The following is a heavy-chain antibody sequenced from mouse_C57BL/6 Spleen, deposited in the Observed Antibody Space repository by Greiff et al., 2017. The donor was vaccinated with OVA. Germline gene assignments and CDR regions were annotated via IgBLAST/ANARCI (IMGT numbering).Heavy chain of an antibody. Sequence: EVKLMESGGGLVQPGGSLKLSCAASGFTFSDYYMYWVRQTPEKRLEWVAYISNGGGSTYYPDTVKGRFTISRDNAKNTLYLQMSRLKSEDTAMYYCARQRSTVVATGAMDYWGQGTSVTVSS. CDR1: GFTFSDYY. D-gene: IGHD1-1*01. V-gene: IGHV5-12*01. CDR3: ARQRSTVVATGAMDY. CDR2: ISNGGGST. J-gene: IGHJ4*01.